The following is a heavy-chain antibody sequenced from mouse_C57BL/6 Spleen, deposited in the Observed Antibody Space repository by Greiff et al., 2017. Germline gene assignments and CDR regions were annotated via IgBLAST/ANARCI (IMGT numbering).Heavy chain of an antibody. CDR3: ARPGSSYWYFDV. D-gene: IGHD1-1*01. V-gene: IGHV1-78*01. CDR1: GYTFTDHT. J-gene: IGHJ1*03. Sequence: QVQLQQSDAELVKPGASVKISCKVSGYTFTDHTIHWMKQRPEQGLEWIGYIYPRDGSTKNNEKFKGKATLTANKSSPTAYMQLNSLTSDDSAVYFCARPGSSYWYFDVWGTGTTVTVSS. CDR2: IYPRDGST.